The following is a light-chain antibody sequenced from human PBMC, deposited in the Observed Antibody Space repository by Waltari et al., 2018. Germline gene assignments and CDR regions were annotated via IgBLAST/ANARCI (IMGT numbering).Light chain of an antibody. V-gene: IGLV2-14*01. CDR1: SCDVGGYNY. CDR3: SSYTSSSTPFV. Sequence: QSALTHPASVSGSPRQQFPISCPRTSCDVGGYNYASWYQQHPGKAPKLMIYEVSKRPSGVSNRFSGSKSGNTASLTISGLQAEDEADYYCSSYTSSSTPFVFGTGTKVTVL. J-gene: IGLJ1*01. CDR2: EVS.